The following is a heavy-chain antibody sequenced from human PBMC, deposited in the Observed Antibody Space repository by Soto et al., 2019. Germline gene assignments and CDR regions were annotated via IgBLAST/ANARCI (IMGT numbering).Heavy chain of an antibody. CDR2: INHSGST. CDR1: GGSFSGYY. J-gene: IGHJ3*02. Sequence: QVQLQQWGAGLLKPSETLSLTCAVYGGSFSGYYWSWIRQPPGKGLEWIGEINHSGSTYYNPSLKSRVTISVDTSKNQFSLKLSSVTAADTAVYYCARGRGDSSGWYSSAFDIWGQGSMVTVSS. D-gene: IGHD6-19*01. V-gene: IGHV4-34*01. CDR3: ARGRGDSSGWYSSAFDI.